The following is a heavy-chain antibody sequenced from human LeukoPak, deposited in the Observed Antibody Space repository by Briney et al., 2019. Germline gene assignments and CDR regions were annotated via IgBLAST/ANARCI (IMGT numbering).Heavy chain of an antibody. J-gene: IGHJ5*02. V-gene: IGHV1-46*01. CDR2: INPSGGST. Sequence: ASVKVSCKASGYTFTSYYMHWVRQAPGQGLEWMGIINPSGGSTSYAQKFQGRVTMTRDTSTSTVYMELSSLRSEDTAVYYCARDPFHYDFWSGSDSNWFDPWGQGTLVTVSS. CDR3: ARDPFHYDFWSGSDSNWFDP. D-gene: IGHD3-3*01. CDR1: GYTFTSYY.